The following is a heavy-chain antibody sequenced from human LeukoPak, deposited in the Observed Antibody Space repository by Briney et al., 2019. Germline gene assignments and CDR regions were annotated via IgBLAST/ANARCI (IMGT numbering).Heavy chain of an antibody. CDR3: ATRNFGDYGAFDI. Sequence: ASVKVSCKVSGYTLTELSMHWVRQAPGKGLEWLGGLHPEDGEAIYAQTLQGRVTMTEDTSTDTAYMELSSLRSEDTAVYYCATRNFGDYGAFDIWGRGTMVTVSS. CDR1: GYTLTELS. D-gene: IGHD4-17*01. CDR2: LHPEDGEA. J-gene: IGHJ3*02. V-gene: IGHV1-24*01.